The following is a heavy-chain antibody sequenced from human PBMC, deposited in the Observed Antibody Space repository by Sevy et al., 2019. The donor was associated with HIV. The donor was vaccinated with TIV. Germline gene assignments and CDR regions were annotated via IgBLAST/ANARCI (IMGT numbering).Heavy chain of an antibody. CDR1: GISFNNYA. CDR2: ISGSGVST. V-gene: IGHV3-23*01. Sequence: GGSLRLSCAASGISFNNYAMSWVRQAPGKGLEWVSAISGSGVSTYYADSVKDRFTISRDNSKNTLYLQMNSLRAEDTDVYYCAKDGVVYITIFGLTSRNYWYFDFWGRGTLVTVSS. J-gene: IGHJ2*01. D-gene: IGHD3-3*01. CDR3: AKDGVVYITIFGLTSRNYWYFDF.